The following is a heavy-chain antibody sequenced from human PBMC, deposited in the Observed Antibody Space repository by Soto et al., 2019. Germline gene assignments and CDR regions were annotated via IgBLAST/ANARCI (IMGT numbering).Heavy chain of an antibody. CDR3: ASSQSYAFWSGSYNVDHYGMDV. CDR2: VYYSGST. D-gene: IGHD3-3*01. J-gene: IGHJ6*01. CDR1: GGSISSYY. V-gene: IGHV4-59*01. Sequence: PSETLSLTCTVSGGSISSYYWNWIRQPPWKGPEWIGYVYYSGSTNYNPSLKSRVTISVDTSKNRFSLNLSSVTAADTAVYYCASSQSYAFWSGSYNVDHYGMDVWGQGTTVIVAS.